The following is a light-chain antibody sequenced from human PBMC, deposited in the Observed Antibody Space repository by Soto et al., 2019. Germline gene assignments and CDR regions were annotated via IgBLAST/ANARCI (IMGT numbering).Light chain of an antibody. CDR1: QSVSSK. Sequence: VITQSPSTLALSPEERAPLSCRATQSVSSKLVWYQQKPGQAPRFLIYGASTRATGIPARFRGSGSGTEFTLTIDSLQSEDFAVYYCQQYNDWPPAFGGGTNVDI. V-gene: IGKV3-15*01. CDR2: GAS. J-gene: IGKJ4*01. CDR3: QQYNDWPPA.